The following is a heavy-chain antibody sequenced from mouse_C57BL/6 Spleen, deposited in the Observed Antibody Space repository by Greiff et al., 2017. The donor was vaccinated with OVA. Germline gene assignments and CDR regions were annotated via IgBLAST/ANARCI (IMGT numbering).Heavy chain of an antibody. V-gene: IGHV5-16*01. CDR2: INYDGSST. Sequence: EVQLVESEGGLVQPGSSMKLSCTASGFTFSDYYMAWVRQVPEKGLEWVANINYDGSSTYYLDSLQSRFIISRDNAKNILYQQMSSLKSENTATYNCARANWEDWYFDVWGTGTTVTVSS. CDR1: GFTFSDYY. J-gene: IGHJ1*03. CDR3: ARANWEDWYFDV. D-gene: IGHD4-1*01.